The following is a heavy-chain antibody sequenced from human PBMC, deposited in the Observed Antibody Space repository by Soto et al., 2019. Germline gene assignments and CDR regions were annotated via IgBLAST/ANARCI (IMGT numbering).Heavy chain of an antibody. CDR3: AKARGRSGAFDI. D-gene: IGHD3-10*01. V-gene: IGHV3-48*01. CDR1: GFSFSIYS. CDR2: ISHAGSSI. J-gene: IGHJ3*02. Sequence: EGQLVEFGGGLVKPGGSLRLSCAASGFSFSIYSYNWVRQAPGKGLEWLSYISHAGSSIYYADSVKGRFTISRDSARHSVYLQMNSLRVEDTAVYYCAKARGRSGAFDIWGQGTMVTVSS.